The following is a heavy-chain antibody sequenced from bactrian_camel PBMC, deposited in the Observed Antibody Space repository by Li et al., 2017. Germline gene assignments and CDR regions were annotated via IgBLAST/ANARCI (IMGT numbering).Heavy chain of an antibody. CDR2: ISNAVVP. V-gene: IGHV3S55*01. CDR1: GYTERNHC. Sequence: QVQLVESGGGSVQAGGSLQLSCVVSGYTERNHCLGWIRQVPGKEREGVAAISNAVVPNYRISVKGRFTISKDNAKNTLYLQMNNLQPQDSGVYYCATGHREPGWVPRSVGTQVTVS. J-gene: IGHJ4*01. D-gene: IGHD5*01.